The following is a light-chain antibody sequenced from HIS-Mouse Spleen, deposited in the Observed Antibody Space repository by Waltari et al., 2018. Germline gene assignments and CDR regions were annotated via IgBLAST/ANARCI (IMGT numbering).Light chain of an antibody. CDR3: QVWDSSSDRV. J-gene: IGLJ1*01. CDR1: HIGSKS. V-gene: IGLV3-21*02. Sequence: SYELTQPPSVSVSPGQTARITCGGTHIGSKSVHWYQQKPGQAPGMVVYDESDRPSGIPERFSGSNSGNTATLTISRVEAGDEADYYCQVWDSSSDRVFGTGTKVTVL. CDR2: DES.